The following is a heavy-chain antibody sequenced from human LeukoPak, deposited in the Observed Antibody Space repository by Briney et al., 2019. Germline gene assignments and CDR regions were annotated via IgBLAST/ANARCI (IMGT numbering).Heavy chain of an antibody. CDR2: ISGDGIST. Sequence: PGGSLRLSGAASGYTFDDYAMHWVRQAPGKGLEWVSLISGDGISTYYANSVKGRFTISRDNSKNTLYLQMGSLRAEDMAVYYCARVGYTSYYYYGMDVWGQGTTVTVSS. D-gene: IGHD6-13*01. CDR3: ARVGYTSYYYYGMDV. CDR1: GYTFDDYA. J-gene: IGHJ6*02. V-gene: IGHV3-43*02.